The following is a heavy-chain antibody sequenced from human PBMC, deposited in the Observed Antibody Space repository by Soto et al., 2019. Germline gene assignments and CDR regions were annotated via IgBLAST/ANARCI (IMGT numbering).Heavy chain of an antibody. CDR2: INSDGSST. CDR1: GFTFSSYW. CDR3: ARDYGITGQIGG. D-gene: IGHD1-20*01. Sequence: GGSLRLSCAASGFTFSSYWMHWVRQAPGKGLVWVSSINSDGSSTSYADSVKGRFTISRDNAKNTLYLQMNSLRAEDTAVYYCARDYGITGQIGGWGQGTLVTVSS. J-gene: IGHJ4*02. V-gene: IGHV3-74*01.